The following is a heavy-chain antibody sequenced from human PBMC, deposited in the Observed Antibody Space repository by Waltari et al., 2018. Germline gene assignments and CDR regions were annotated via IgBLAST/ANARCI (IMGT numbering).Heavy chain of an antibody. V-gene: IGHV3-53*02. Sequence: EEQLVETGGGLIHPGGSLRLSCAASGFSVGNTYMTWVRQAPGKGLEWVSLIYSVGTTNYADSVKGRFTLSRDNFKNTLDLQMHSLTAEDTGVYFCAKTFRDSTGYYYGAFDVWGQGTAVTVSS. CDR2: IYSVGTT. CDR1: GFSVGNTY. CDR3: AKTFRDSTGYYYGAFDV. D-gene: IGHD3-9*01. J-gene: IGHJ3*01.